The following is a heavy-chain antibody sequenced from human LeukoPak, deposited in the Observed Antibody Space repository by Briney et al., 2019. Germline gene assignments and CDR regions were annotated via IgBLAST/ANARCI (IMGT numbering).Heavy chain of an antibody. D-gene: IGHD4-17*01. CDR3: ARDYGDYDFYFDY. J-gene: IGHJ4*02. Sequence: GASVKVSCKASGGTFSSYAISWVRQAPGQGLEWMGRIIPILGIANYAQKFQGRVTITADKSTSTAYMELSSLRSEDTAAYYCARDYGDYDFYFDYWGQGTLVTVSS. CDR1: GGTFSSYA. CDR2: IIPILGIA. V-gene: IGHV1-69*04.